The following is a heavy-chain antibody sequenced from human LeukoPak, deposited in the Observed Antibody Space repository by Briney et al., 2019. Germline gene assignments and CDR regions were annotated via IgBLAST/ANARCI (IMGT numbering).Heavy chain of an antibody. CDR2: ISSSSSYI. CDR1: GFTFSTYI. J-gene: IGHJ4*02. Sequence: GGSLRLSCVASGFTFSTYIKNWVRQAPGKGLEWVSSISSSSSYIYYADSLKGRFTISRDNAKNSLYLQMNSLRAEDTAVYYCARTTVAAATELFDYWGQGTLVTVSS. D-gene: IGHD2-2*01. CDR3: ARTTVAAATELFDY. V-gene: IGHV3-21*01.